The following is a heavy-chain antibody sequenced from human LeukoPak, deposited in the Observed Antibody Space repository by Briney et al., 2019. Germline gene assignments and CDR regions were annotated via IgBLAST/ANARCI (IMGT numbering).Heavy chain of an antibody. CDR2: IYYSGST. V-gene: IGHV4-59*12. CDR3: AREGADTMDDPPPYINAFDI. CDR1: GGSISSYY. D-gene: IGHD3-10*01. J-gene: IGHJ3*02. Sequence: SETLSLTCTVSGGSISSYYWSWIRQPPGKGLEWIGSIYYSGSTYYNPSLKSRVTISVDTSKNQFSLKLSSVTAADTAVYYCAREGADTMDDPPPYINAFDIWGQGTMVTVSS.